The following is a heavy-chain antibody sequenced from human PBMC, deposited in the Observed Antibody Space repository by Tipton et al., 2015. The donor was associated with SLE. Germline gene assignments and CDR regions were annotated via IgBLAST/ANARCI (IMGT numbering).Heavy chain of an antibody. Sequence: TLSLTCTVSGVSVIMSDHYWNWIRQTPGKGLEWIGEVHHSGSTNCNPSLKSRVTISVDTSNYQVSLNLSSVTAADTAVYYCARGRHIVVVIPGGRDYGLDVWGQGTTVTVSS. J-gene: IGHJ6*02. V-gene: IGHV4-34*01. CDR1: GVSVIMSDHY. D-gene: IGHD2-21*01. CDR2: VHHSGST. CDR3: ARGRHIVVVIPGGRDYGLDV.